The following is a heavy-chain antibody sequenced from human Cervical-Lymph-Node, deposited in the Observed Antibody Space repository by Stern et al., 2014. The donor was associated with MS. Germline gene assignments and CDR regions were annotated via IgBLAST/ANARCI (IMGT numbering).Heavy chain of an antibody. CDR2: INWDGTDI. CDR1: GFTFDDYA. Sequence: EVQLVESGGGLVQPGGSLRLSCLASGFTFDDYAIHWIRQAPGKGLEWVSGINWDGTDIVYADSVKGRFTVSRDNAKSSLYLEVDSLRPDDTALYYCASLAVAETGGMDVWGRGTTVTISS. CDR3: ASLAVAETGGMDV. D-gene: IGHD6-19*01. V-gene: IGHV3-9*01. J-gene: IGHJ6*02.